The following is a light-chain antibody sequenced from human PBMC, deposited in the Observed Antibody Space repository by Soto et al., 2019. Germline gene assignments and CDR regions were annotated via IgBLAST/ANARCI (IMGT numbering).Light chain of an antibody. CDR2: AAS. CDR1: RDIGSD. J-gene: IGKJ1*01. Sequence: ATQMTQSPSSLSASVXXRITXTCRASRDIGSDLSWYQQKPGKAPTXXIYAASNLQSGVPSRFRGSRAGTEFTLTVSSLQPEDFATYYCLQDHDDSWTFGQGTKVDIK. CDR3: LQDHDDSWT. V-gene: IGKV1-6*01.